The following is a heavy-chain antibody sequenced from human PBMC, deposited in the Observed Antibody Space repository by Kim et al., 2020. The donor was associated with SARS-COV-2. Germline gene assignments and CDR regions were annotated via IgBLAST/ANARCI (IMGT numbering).Heavy chain of an antibody. CDR2: IYHTGST. D-gene: IGHD5-18*01. CDR1: DYSISSGYY. V-gene: IGHV4-38-2*02. CDR3: ARDLGYSYGHY. Sequence: SETLSLTCTVSDYSISSGYYWGWIRQPPGKGLEWIGSIYHTGSTHYNPSLKSRVTISLDTSKNQFSLKLSSVTAADTAAYYCARDLGYSYGHYWGQGTLVTVSS. J-gene: IGHJ4*02.